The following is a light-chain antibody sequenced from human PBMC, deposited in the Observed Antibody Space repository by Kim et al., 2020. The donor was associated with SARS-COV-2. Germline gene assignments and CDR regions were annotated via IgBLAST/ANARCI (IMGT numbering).Light chain of an antibody. CDR3: QQRANWSLT. CDR1: QSVSNY. Sequence: EIVLTQSPATLSLSPGERATLSCRASQSVSNYLAWYQQKPGQAPRLLIYDASNRATGIPARFSGSGSRTDFTLTISSLEPEDFAVYYCQQRANWSLTFGQGTRLEIK. J-gene: IGKJ5*01. V-gene: IGKV3-11*01. CDR2: DAS.